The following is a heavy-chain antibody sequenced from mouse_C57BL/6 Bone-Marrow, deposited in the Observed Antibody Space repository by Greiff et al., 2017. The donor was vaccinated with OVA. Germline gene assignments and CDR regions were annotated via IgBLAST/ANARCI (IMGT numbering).Heavy chain of an antibody. D-gene: IGHD1-1*01. CDR2: IDPSDSYT. J-gene: IGHJ1*03. V-gene: IGHV1-59*01. CDR1: GYTFTSYW. Sequence: VQLQQPGAELVRPGTSVKLSCKASGYTFTSYWMHWVKQRPGQGLEWIGVIDPSDSYTNYNQKFKGKATLTVDTSSSTAYMQLSSLTSEDSAVYYCARWITTVVGYFEVWGTGTTVTVSS. CDR3: ARWITTVVGYFEV.